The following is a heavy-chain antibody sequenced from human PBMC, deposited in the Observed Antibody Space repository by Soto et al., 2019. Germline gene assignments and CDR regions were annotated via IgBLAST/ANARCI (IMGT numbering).Heavy chain of an antibody. CDR2: IYYSGST. Sequence: SETLSLTCSVSGGSLSNYYWSWIRQAPGKGLEWIGYIYYSGSTNYDPSLKSRVTISVVTSKNQFSLKLSSVTAADTAVYYCATDRSGYDKYYFDYWGQGTLVTVSS. J-gene: IGHJ4*02. D-gene: IGHD5-12*01. V-gene: IGHV4-59*12. CDR3: ATDRSGYDKYYFDY. CDR1: GGSLSNYY.